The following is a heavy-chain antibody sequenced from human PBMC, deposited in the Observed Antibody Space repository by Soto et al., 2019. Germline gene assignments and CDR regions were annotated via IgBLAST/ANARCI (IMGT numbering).Heavy chain of an antibody. Sequence: PGGSLRLSCVTSGFTFDNYAMHWLRQPPGKGLEWMTIIWADGTKKYYADSVKGRFTISKDDSKKTLYLQMDNLRPEDTAVYYCSIGTNNWNYDTFDYWGQGALVTVSS. V-gene: IGHV3-33*03. CDR2: IWADGTKK. D-gene: IGHD1-7*01. J-gene: IGHJ4*02. CDR3: SIGTNNWNYDTFDY. CDR1: GFTFDNYA.